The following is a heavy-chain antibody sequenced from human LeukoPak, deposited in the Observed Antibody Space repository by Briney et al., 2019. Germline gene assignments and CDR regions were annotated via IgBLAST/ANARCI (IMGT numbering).Heavy chain of an antibody. CDR2: IIPILGIA. V-gene: IGHV1-69*04. D-gene: IGHD3-22*01. J-gene: IGHJ3*02. Sequence: ASVKVSCKASGGTFSSYAISWVRQAPGQGLEWMGRIIPILGIANYAQKFQGRVTITADKSTSTAYMELSSLRSEDTAVYYCARDTGYYYDRPTDDAFDIWGQGTMVTVSS. CDR3: ARDTGYYYDRPTDDAFDI. CDR1: GGTFSSYA.